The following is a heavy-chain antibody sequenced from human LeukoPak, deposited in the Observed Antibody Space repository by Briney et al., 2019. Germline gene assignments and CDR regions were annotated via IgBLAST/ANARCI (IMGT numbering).Heavy chain of an antibody. CDR2: INSYGAYT. D-gene: IGHD3-22*01. J-gene: IGHJ4*02. CDR1: GFTFSTYD. V-gene: IGHV3-23*01. Sequence: QPGGSLRLSCAASGFTFSTYDMTWVRQAPGKGLEWVSSINSYGAYTFYSDSVRGRFTISRDNSKNTLYLQMNGLRAEDTAVFYCAKRDSSGSYFFDSWGQGTLVTVSS. CDR3: AKRDSSGSYFFDS.